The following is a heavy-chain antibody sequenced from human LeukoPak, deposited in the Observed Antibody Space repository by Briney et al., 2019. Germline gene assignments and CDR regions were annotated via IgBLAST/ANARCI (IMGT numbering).Heavy chain of an antibody. Sequence: PGGSLRLSCAASGFTFSNYPMTWVRQAPGKGPEWVSAVSGTGDRTIYADSVKGRFTISRDNSKNTLSLQMSSLKAEDTALYYCAKELWEGSGYLDYWGQGILVTVSS. V-gene: IGHV3-23*01. J-gene: IGHJ4*02. D-gene: IGHD3-3*01. CDR3: AKELWEGSGYLDY. CDR1: GFTFSNYP. CDR2: VSGTGDRT.